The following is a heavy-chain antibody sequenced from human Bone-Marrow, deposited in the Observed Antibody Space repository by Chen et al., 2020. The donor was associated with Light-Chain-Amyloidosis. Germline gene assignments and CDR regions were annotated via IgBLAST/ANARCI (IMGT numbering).Heavy chain of an antibody. CDR2: IIPMFGRA. V-gene: IGHV1-69*01. J-gene: IGHJ5*02. Sequence: QVQLVQSEAEVKKPGSSVKVSCRASGGTFNSYGVSWIRQAPGQGLEWMGWIIPMFGRAHYAQKFQGRVTMTADESTNTAYMELSRLGSEDTAVYYCARDETPIFGVVTYNWFDPWGQGTLVTVSS. CDR1: GGTFNSYG. D-gene: IGHD3-3*01. CDR3: ARDETPIFGVVTYNWFDP.